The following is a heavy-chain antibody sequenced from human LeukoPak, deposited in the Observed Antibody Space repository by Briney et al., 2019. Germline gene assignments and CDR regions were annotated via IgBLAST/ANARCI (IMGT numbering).Heavy chain of an antibody. Sequence: GGSLRLSCAASRFTFSNYAMSWVRQAPGKGLEWVSGISGSGSSTYYADSVKGRFTISRDNSKNTLYLQMNSLRAEDTAVYYCAKDNSLRLTQRGYLDYWGQGTLVTVSS. CDR1: RFTFSNYA. CDR3: AKDNSLRLTQRGYLDY. D-gene: IGHD3-16*01. J-gene: IGHJ4*02. V-gene: IGHV3-23*01. CDR2: ISGSGSST.